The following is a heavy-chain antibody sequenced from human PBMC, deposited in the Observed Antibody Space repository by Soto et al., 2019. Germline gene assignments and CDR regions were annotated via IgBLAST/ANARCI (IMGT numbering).Heavy chain of an antibody. CDR1: GGTFSTYS. J-gene: IGHJ6*02. V-gene: IGHV1-69*01. CDR2: IIPIFGTT. Sequence: QVQLVQSGAEVKKPGSSVKVSCKASGGTFSTYSISWVRQAPGQGLEWMGGIIPIFGTTNYAQQLQGRVTITPDESTNTAYMELSSLRSEDTAVYYCARAPPYCPGGRCYSGHHYYYYVMDVWGQGTTVTVS. CDR3: ARAPPYCPGGRCYSGHHYYYYVMDV. D-gene: IGHD2-15*01.